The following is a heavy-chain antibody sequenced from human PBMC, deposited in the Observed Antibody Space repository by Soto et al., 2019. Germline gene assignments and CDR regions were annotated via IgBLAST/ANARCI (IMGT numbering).Heavy chain of an antibody. CDR1: GFTFRTYS. D-gene: IGHD1-26*01. Sequence: GGSLRLSCAASGFTFRTYSMNWVRQAPGKGLEWVSYITSSSDTIYYGDSVQGRFTISRDNARNSLYLQVNSLRDEDTAVYYCARVPSSGSYRSYYYYGMDVWGQGTTVTVSS. CDR2: ITSSSDTI. V-gene: IGHV3-48*02. CDR3: ARVPSSGSYRSYYYYGMDV. J-gene: IGHJ6*02.